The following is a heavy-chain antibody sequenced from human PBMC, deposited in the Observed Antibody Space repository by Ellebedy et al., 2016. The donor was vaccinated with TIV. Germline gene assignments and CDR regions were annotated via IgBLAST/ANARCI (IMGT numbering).Heavy chain of an antibody. D-gene: IGHD6-19*01. J-gene: IGHJ4*02. Sequence: GGSLRLSXAASGFTFSSYGMHWVRQAPGKGLEWVAVISYDGSNKYYADSVKGRFTISRDNSKNTLYLQMNSLRAEDTAVYYCAKDFGNSSGWDFDYWGQGTLVTVSS. V-gene: IGHV3-30*18. CDR3: AKDFGNSSGWDFDY. CDR1: GFTFSSYG. CDR2: ISYDGSNK.